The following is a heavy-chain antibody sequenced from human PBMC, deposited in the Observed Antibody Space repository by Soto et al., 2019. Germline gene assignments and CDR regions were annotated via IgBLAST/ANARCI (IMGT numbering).Heavy chain of an antibody. V-gene: IGHV1-3*01. CDR3: ARDHTIFGVVIQSAFDI. J-gene: IGHJ3*02. CDR2: INAGNGNT. D-gene: IGHD3-3*01. CDR1: GYTFTGYY. Sequence: GASVKVSCKASGYTFTGYYMHWVRQAPGQRLEWMGWINAGNGNTKYSQKFQGRVTMTTDTSTSTAYMELRSLRSDDTAVYYCARDHTIFGVVIQSAFDIWGQGTMVTVSS.